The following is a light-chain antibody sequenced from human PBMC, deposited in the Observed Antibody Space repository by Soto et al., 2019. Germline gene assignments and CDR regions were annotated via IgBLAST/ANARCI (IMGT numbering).Light chain of an antibody. CDR3: QQRHMWPIT. CDR2: DAY. Sequence: EVVLTQSPVTLSLSPGERATLSCRASQSFRVLLAWYTQKNGQDPRILIYDAYNRATGIPHRVSGSGSGTDVTLTISSLEPEDSAVYDGQQRHMWPITFGQGTRLEIK. J-gene: IGKJ5*01. V-gene: IGKV3-11*01. CDR1: QSFRVL.